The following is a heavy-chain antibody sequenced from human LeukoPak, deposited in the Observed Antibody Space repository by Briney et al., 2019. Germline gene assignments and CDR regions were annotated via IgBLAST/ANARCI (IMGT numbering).Heavy chain of an antibody. CDR1: GYTFTSYG. J-gene: IGHJ4*02. CDR2: ISAYNGNT. V-gene: IGHV1-18*01. D-gene: IGHD1-26*01. CDR3: ARDAPGIVGATTYFDY. Sequence: ASVKVSCKASGYTFTSYGISWVRQAPGQGLEWMGWISAYNGNTNYAQKFQGRVTITADKSTSTAYMELSSLRSEDTAVYYCARDAPGIVGATTYFDYWGQGTLVTVSS.